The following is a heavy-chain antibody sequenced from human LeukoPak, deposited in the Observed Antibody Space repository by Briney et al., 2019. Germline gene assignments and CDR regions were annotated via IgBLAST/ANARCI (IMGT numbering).Heavy chain of an antibody. CDR1: GFTFSGHA. CDR3: AKDVRLRSHDY. D-gene: IGHD5-12*01. V-gene: IGHV3-23*01. J-gene: IGHJ4*02. CDR2: ISGSGGST. Sequence: GGSLRLSCAASGFTFSGHAMSWVRQAPGKGLEWVSAISGSGGSTYYADSVKGRFTISRDNSKNTLYLQMNSLRAEDTAVYYCAKDVRLRSHDYWGQGTLVTVSS.